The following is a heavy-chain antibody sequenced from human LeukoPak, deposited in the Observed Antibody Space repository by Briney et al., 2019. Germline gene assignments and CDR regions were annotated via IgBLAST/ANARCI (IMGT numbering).Heavy chain of an antibody. D-gene: IGHD3-22*01. CDR2: ISAYNGNT. CDR3: ARSTDYYDSSGYYYMDV. V-gene: IGHV1-18*01. Sequence: ASVSVSCKSSGYTFTSYGISWVRQAPGQGLEWMGWISAYNGNTNYAQKLQGRVTMTTDTSTSTAYMELRSLRSDDTAVYYCARSTDYYDSSGYYYMDVWGKGTTVTVSS. J-gene: IGHJ6*03. CDR1: GYTFTSYG.